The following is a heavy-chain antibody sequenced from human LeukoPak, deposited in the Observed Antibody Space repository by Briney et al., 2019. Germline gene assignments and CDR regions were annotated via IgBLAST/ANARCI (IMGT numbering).Heavy chain of an antibody. D-gene: IGHD2-8*02. Sequence: ASVKVSCKASGYTFTSYNIHWLRQAPAQGLEWMGIINPGGSPSYAQKFQGRATMTRDTSTRTVYMEVSSLRFEDTAVFYCARDSRHWSFDYWGQGTLVTVSP. V-gene: IGHV1-46*01. J-gene: IGHJ4*02. CDR2: INPGGSP. CDR3: ARDSRHWSFDY. CDR1: GYTFTSYN.